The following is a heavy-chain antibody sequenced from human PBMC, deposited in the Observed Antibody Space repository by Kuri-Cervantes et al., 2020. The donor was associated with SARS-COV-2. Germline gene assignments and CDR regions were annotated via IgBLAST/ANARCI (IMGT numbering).Heavy chain of an antibody. CDR2: IRYDGSNK. CDR3: ARVVGIRGYFDY. CDR1: GFTFSSYG. Sequence: GGSLRLSCAASGFTFSSYGMHWVRQAPGKGLEWVAFIRYDGSNKYYADSVKGRFTISRDNSKNTLYLQMNSLRAEDTAVYYCARVVGIRGYFDYWGQGTLVTVSS. V-gene: IGHV3-30*02. J-gene: IGHJ4*02. D-gene: IGHD3-10*01.